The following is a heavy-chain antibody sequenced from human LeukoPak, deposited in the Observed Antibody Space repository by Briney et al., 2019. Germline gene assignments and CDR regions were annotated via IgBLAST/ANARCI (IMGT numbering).Heavy chain of an antibody. D-gene: IGHD3-16*02. CDR2: IYPSSSYY. V-gene: IGHV5-51*01. J-gene: IGHJ4*02. Sequence: GESLKISCKGSGYSFTSYWIGRVRQMPGKGLEGMALIYPSSSYYRIRPSLQGRVTISLDKSLRTAYLPSNDLKASDTRIHYFPRHEGHSPGNALYFHYWGQGTLVTVSS. CDR1: GYSFTSYW. CDR3: PRHEGHSPGNALYFHY.